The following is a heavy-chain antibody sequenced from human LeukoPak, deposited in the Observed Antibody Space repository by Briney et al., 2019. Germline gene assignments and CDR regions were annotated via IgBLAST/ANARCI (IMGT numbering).Heavy chain of an antibody. D-gene: IGHD1-1*01. V-gene: IGHV4-38-2*02. J-gene: IGHJ5*02. CDR3: ARFGTRDNCCHPGVDT. CDR1: GYSLSSGFY. CDR2: MFHSGST. Sequence: PSETLSLTCTVSGYSLSSGFYWGWIRQPPGKGLEWIATMFHSGSTYYNPSLESRVTISMDTSKNQFSLRLISATAADTALYYCARFGTRDNCCHPGVDTWGQGTPFTVSS.